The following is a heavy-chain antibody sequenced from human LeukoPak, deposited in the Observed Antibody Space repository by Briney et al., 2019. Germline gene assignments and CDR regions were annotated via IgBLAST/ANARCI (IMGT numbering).Heavy chain of an antibody. CDR2: ISGSGGST. Sequence: RPGGSLRLSCAASGFTFSSYAMSWVRQAPGKGLEWVSAISGSGGSTYYADSVKGRFTISRDNSKNTLYLQMNSLRAEDTAVYYCAKDGYRSWRQQLVPLDYWGQGTLVTVSS. CDR1: GFTFSSYA. CDR3: AKDGYRSWRQQLVPLDY. V-gene: IGHV3-23*01. D-gene: IGHD6-13*01. J-gene: IGHJ4*02.